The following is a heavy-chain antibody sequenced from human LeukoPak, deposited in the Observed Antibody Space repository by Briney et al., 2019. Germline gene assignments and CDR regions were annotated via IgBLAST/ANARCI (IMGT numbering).Heavy chain of an antibody. Sequence: SETLSLTCTVSGGSISSSSYYWSWIRQPPGKGLEWIGRIYTSGSTNYNPSLKSRVTISVDTSKDQFSLKLSSVTAADTAVYYCARGRGYDILTGYYRAYYFDYWGQGTLVTVSS. CDR1: GGSISSSSYY. D-gene: IGHD3-9*01. V-gene: IGHV4-61*02. CDR2: IYTSGST. J-gene: IGHJ4*02. CDR3: ARGRGYDILTGYYRAYYFDY.